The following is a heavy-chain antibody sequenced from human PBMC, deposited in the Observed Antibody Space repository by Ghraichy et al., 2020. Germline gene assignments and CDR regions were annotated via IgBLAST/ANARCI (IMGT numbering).Heavy chain of an antibody. CDR1: GFTFSSYW. Sequence: GGSLRLSCAASGFTFSSYWMHWVRQAPGKGLVWVSRINSDGSSTSYADSVKGRFTISRDNAKNTLYLQMNSLRAEDTAVYYCARDPRITMVRGVIIPQVAGGMDVWGQGTTVTVSS. CDR2: INSDGSST. CDR3: ARDPRITMVRGVIIPQVAGGMDV. D-gene: IGHD3-10*01. J-gene: IGHJ6*02. V-gene: IGHV3-74*01.